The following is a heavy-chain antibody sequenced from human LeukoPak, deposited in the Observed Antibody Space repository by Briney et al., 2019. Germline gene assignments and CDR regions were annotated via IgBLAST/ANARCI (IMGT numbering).Heavy chain of an antibody. D-gene: IGHD5-18*01. Sequence: GGSLRLSCAASGFSFSSYWMHWVRQAPGKGLLWVSRINGIGSSTSYEDSLKGRFTLSRDNAKNTLYLQMDSLRAEDTAVYYCTRSQYSYGSFDFWGQGTLVTVSS. J-gene: IGHJ4*02. CDR2: INGIGSST. CDR3: TRSQYSYGSFDF. V-gene: IGHV3-74*01. CDR1: GFSFSSYW.